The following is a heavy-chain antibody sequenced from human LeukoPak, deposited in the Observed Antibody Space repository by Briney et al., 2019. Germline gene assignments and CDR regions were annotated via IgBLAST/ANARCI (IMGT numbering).Heavy chain of an antibody. CDR2: IWYDGSNK. V-gene: IGHV3-33*01. Sequence: GGSLRLSCAASGFTFSSYGMHWVRQAPGKGLEWVAVIWYDGSNKYYADSVKGRFTISRDNSKNTLYLQMNSLRAEDTAVYYCARDSPRLFAFDIWGQGTMVTVSS. CDR1: GFTFSSYG. J-gene: IGHJ3*02. CDR3: ARDSPRLFAFDI.